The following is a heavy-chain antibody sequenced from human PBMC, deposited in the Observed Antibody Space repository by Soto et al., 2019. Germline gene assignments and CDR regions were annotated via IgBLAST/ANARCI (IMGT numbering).Heavy chain of an antibody. D-gene: IGHD3-10*02. CDR3: ASIFGDWYYHYGMDV. CDR1: GFTFNNYG. Sequence: EVQLVESGGGLVQPGGSLRLSCAASGFTFNNYGMNWVRQSPGKGLEWVSFISSCSSSCTIYYADSVKGRFTISRDNARNSLYLQMNSLRAEDTAVYYCASIFGDWYYHYGMDVWGQGTTVTVSS. J-gene: IGHJ6*02. V-gene: IGHV3-48*01. CDR2: ISSCSSSCTI.